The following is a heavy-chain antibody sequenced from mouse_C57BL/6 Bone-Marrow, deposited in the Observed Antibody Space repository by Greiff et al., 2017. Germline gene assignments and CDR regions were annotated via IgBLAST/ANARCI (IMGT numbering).Heavy chain of an antibody. V-gene: IGHV1-64*01. D-gene: IGHD2-12*01. CDR1: GYTFTSYW. CDR2: IHPNSGST. CDR3: ARAYYKGEDY. Sequence: QVQLKQPGAELVKAGASVKLSCKASGYTFTSYWMHWVKQRPGQGLEWIGMIHPNSGSTNYNEKFKSKATLTVDKSSSTAYMQLSSLTSEDSAVYYCARAYYKGEDYWGQGTSVTVSS. J-gene: IGHJ4*01.